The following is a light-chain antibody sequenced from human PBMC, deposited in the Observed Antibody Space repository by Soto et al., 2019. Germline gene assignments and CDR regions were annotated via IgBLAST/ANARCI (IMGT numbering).Light chain of an antibody. CDR1: SSDVGSYNL. CDR2: EGT. Sequence: QSVLTQPASVSGSPGQSITISCTGTSSDVGSYNLVSWYQQHPGKAPKLMIYEGTKPPSGVSDRFSGSRSGNTASLTISGLQAEDEADYYFCSYASSSTYVFGAGTKLTVL. J-gene: IGLJ1*01. V-gene: IGLV2-23*01. CDR3: CSYASSSTYV.